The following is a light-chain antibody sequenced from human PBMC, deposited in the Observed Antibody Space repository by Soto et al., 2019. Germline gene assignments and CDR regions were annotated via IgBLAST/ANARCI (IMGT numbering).Light chain of an antibody. V-gene: IGKV3-20*01. CDR3: QQYGSSLYT. J-gene: IGKJ2*01. CDR1: QSVTTY. Sequence: VLTQSPGTLSLSPGATATLSCRASQSVTTYLVWYQQKAGQAPRLLIYGASSRAPGIPDRVSGSGSGTDFTLTINRLGPEDSAVYYCQQYGSSLYTFGQGTKLEIK. CDR2: GAS.